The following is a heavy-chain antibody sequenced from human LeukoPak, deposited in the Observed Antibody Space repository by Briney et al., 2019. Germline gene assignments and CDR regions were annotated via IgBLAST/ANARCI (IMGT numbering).Heavy chain of an antibody. J-gene: IGHJ4*02. CDR3: AREGGESPSYYFDY. CDR2: ISSSSSYI. D-gene: IGHD3-10*01. Sequence: GGSLGLSCAASGSTFSSYSMNWVRQAPGKGLEWVSSISSSSSYIYYADSVKGRFTISRDNAKNSLYLQMNSLRAEDTAVYYCAREGGESPSYYFDYWGQGTLVTVSS. V-gene: IGHV3-21*01. CDR1: GSTFSSYS.